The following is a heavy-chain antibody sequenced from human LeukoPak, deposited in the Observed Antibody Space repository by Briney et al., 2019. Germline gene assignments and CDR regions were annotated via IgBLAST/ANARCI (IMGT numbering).Heavy chain of an antibody. CDR3: AEGTTG. CDR1: GFTFSRHW. CDR2: INQDGSGK. J-gene: IGHJ1*01. D-gene: IGHD1-1*01. V-gene: IGHV3-7*01. Sequence: PGGSLRLSCATPGFTFSRHWMSWVRQAPGKGLEWVANINQDGSGKYYVDSVKGRFTISRDNAKNSLYLQMNSLRSEDTAIYYCAEGTTGWGQGTLVTVSS.